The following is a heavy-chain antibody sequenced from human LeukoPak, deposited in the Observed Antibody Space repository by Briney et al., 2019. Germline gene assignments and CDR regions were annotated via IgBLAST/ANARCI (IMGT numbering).Heavy chain of an antibody. CDR3: AKDGNFWSGYPFDY. CDR1: GFTFNTYG. Sequence: GGSLRLSCSASGFTFNTYGMHWVRQAPGKGLEWVAFIRFDGSDKYYADSVKGRFTISRDNSKNTVYLQMNSLRAEDTAVYYCAKDGNFWSGYPFDYWGQGTLVTVSS. V-gene: IGHV3-30*02. J-gene: IGHJ4*02. CDR2: IRFDGSDK. D-gene: IGHD3-3*01.